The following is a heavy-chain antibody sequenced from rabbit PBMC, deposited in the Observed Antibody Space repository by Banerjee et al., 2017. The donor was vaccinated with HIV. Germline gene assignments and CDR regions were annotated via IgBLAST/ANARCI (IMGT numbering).Heavy chain of an antibody. D-gene: IGHD1-1*01. CDR2: IDPVFGST. CDR3: ARFDVSSGYYPHFNL. Sequence: QEQLVESGGGLVQPEGSLTLTCTASGFDFSSYYMSWVRQAPGKGLEWIGYIDPVFGSTYYASWVNGRFTISSHNAQNTLYLQLNSLTAADTATYFCARFDVSSGYYPHFNLWGPGTLVTVS. J-gene: IGHJ4*01. V-gene: IGHV1S47*01. CDR1: GFDFSSYY.